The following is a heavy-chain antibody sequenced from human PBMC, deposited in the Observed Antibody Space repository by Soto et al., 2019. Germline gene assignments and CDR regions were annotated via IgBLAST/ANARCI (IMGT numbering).Heavy chain of an antibody. Sequence: QITLKESGPTLVKPTQTLTLTCTFSGFSLSTSGVGVGWIRQPPGKALEWLALIYWDDDKRYSPSLKSRLTIXKXTSKTQVVLTMTNMDPVDTATYYCAHKVPEGYGMDVWGQGTTVTVSS. J-gene: IGHJ6*02. CDR1: GFSLSTSGVG. CDR3: AHKVPEGYGMDV. CDR2: IYWDDDK. V-gene: IGHV2-5*02.